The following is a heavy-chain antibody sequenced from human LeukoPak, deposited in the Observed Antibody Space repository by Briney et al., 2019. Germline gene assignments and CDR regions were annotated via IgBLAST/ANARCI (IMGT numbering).Heavy chain of an antibody. V-gene: IGHV4-4*07. Sequence: SETLSLTCTVSGGSISSYYWSWIRQPAGKGLEWIGRIYTSGSTNYNPSLKSRVTISVDKSKNQFSLKLSSVTAADTAVYYCARAEYSSGWYPFDYWGQGTLVTVSS. CDR1: GGSISSYY. CDR3: ARAEYSSGWYPFDY. CDR2: IYTSGST. J-gene: IGHJ4*02. D-gene: IGHD6-19*01.